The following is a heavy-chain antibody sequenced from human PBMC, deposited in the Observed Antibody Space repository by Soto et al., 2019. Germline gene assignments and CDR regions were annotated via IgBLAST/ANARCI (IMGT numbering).Heavy chain of an antibody. CDR1: GYTFTSYD. CDR2: MNPNSGNT. J-gene: IGHJ6*02. CDR3: ARMYCSSTSCSPLGMDV. V-gene: IGHV1-8*01. Sequence: QVQLVQSGAEVKKPGASVKVSCKASGYTFTSYDINWVRQATGQGLEWMGGMNPNSGNTGYAQKFQGRVTMTRNTSIGKGYMELSSLRSEDTAVYYCARMYCSSTSCSPLGMDVWGQGTTVTVSS. D-gene: IGHD2-2*01.